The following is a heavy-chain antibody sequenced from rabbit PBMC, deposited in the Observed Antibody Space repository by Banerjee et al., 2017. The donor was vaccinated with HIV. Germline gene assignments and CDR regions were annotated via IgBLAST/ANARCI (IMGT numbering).Heavy chain of an antibody. V-gene: IGHV1S45*01. CDR1: GFSLSSGYN. Sequence: QEQLVESGGGLVQPEGSLTLTCTASGFSLSSGYNMCWVRQAPGKGLQWIACIGIGSGDTYYASWAKGRFTISKTSSTTVTLQMTSLTAADTATYFCARGDGSDGYGYGNYFDLWGPGTLVTVS. J-gene: IGHJ4*01. D-gene: IGHD6-1*01. CDR3: ARGDGSDGYGYGNYFDL. CDR2: IGIGSGDT.